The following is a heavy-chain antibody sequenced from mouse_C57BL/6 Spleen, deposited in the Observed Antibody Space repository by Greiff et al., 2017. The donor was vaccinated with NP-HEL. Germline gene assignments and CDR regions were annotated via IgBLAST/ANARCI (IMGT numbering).Heavy chain of an antibody. CDR2: IYPRSGNT. Sequence: VQLQQSGAELARPGASVKLSCKASGYTFTSYGISWVKQRTGQGLEWIGEIYPRSGNTYYNEKFKGKATLTADKSSSTAYMELRSLTSEDSAVYVCARQGDSSGYWFAYWGQGTLVTVSA. CDR1: GYTFTSYG. V-gene: IGHV1-81*01. J-gene: IGHJ3*01. CDR3: ARQGDSSGYWFAY. D-gene: IGHD3-2*02.